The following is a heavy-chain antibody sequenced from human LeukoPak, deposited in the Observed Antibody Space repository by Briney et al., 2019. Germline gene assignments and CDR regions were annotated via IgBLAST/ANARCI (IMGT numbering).Heavy chain of an antibody. CDR1: GFTFSSYS. CDR3: AKSGVVVPAAITLDY. D-gene: IGHD2-2*01. CDR2: ISSSSSYI. J-gene: IGHJ4*02. Sequence: GGSLRLSCAASGFTFSSYSMNWVRQAPGKGLEWVSSISSSSSYIYYADSVKGRFTISRDNSKNTLYLQMNSLRAEDTAVYYCAKSGVVVPAAITLDYWGQGTLVTVSS. V-gene: IGHV3-21*04.